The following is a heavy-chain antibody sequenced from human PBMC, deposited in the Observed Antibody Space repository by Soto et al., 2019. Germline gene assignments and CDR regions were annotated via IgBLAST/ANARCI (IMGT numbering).Heavy chain of an antibody. CDR1: GYSISNAYY. V-gene: IGHV4-38-2*01. D-gene: IGHD1-26*01. CDR2: VYRSGNT. Sequence: SETLSLTCAVSGYSISNAYYWAWIRQPPGKGLEWIASVYRSGNTYYNPSLKSRVTISVDTSKNHFSLKLISVTATETAVYYCARGENDAFDIWGQGTMVTVSS. J-gene: IGHJ3*02. CDR3: ARGENDAFDI.